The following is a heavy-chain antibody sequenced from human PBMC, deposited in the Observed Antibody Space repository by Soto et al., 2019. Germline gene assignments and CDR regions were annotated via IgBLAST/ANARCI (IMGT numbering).Heavy chain of an antibody. J-gene: IGHJ4*02. CDR2: ISWNSGSI. CDR3: AKDMGPDSSGWSDY. V-gene: IGHV3-9*01. Sequence: EVQLVESGGGLVQPGRSLRLSCAASGFTFDDYAMHWVRQAPGKGLEWVSGISWNSGSIGYADSVKGRFTISRDNAKNSLYLQMNSLRAEDTALYYCAKDMGPDSSGWSDYWGQGTLVTVSS. CDR1: GFTFDDYA. D-gene: IGHD6-19*01.